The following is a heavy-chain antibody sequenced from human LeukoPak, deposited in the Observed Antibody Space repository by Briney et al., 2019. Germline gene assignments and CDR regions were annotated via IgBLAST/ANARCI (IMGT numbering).Heavy chain of an antibody. D-gene: IGHD1-26*01. CDR2: IIPIFGTA. Sequence: SVKVSCKASGGTFSSYAISWVRQAPGQGLEWMGGIIPIFGTANYAQKFQGRVTITADESTSTAYMELSSLRSEDTAVYYCATLLTRYSGGYHYYYSGMTSGAKGPRSPSP. CDR1: GGTFSSYA. CDR3: ATLLTRYSGGYHYYYSGMTS. V-gene: IGHV1-69*13. J-gene: IGHJ6*02.